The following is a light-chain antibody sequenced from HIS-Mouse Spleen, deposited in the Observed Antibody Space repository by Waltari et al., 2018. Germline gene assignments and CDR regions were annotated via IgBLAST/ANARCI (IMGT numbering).Light chain of an antibody. Sequence: QSALTQPPSASGSPGQSVTISCTGTSSDVGGYHSVSWYQQHPGKAPKLMMYEVSKRPSGVPDRFSGSKSGNTASLTVSGLQAEDEADYYCSSYAGSNNLVFGGGTKLTVL. J-gene: IGLJ2*01. CDR1: SSDVGGYHS. V-gene: IGLV2-8*01. CDR2: EVS. CDR3: SSYAGSNNLV.